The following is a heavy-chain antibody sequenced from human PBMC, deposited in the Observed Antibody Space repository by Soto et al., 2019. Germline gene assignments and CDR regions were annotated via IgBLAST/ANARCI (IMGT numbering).Heavy chain of an antibody. CDR3: ARGYDFWSGYYKYYYYDMDV. D-gene: IGHD3-3*01. Sequence: PSETLSLTCAVSGGSISSGGYSWSWIRQPPGKGLEWIGYIYHSGSTYYNPSLKSRVTISVDRSKNQFSLKLSSVTAADTAVYYCARGYDFWSGYYKYYYYDMDVWGQGTTVTVSS. V-gene: IGHV4-30-2*01. CDR2: IYHSGST. CDR1: GGSISSGGYS. J-gene: IGHJ6*02.